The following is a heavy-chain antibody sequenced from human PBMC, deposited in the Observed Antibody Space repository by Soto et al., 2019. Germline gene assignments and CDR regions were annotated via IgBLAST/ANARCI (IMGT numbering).Heavy chain of an antibody. Sequence: GESLKISCEASGYGFANYWIGWVRQMPGRGLEWMGISYPGDSGTTYSPSFQGHVTISADKSISTTYLQCSSLEASDTAIYYCARAPSHGWFQHFDHWGQETLVTVPS. CDR3: ARAPSHGWFQHFDH. J-gene: IGHJ4*02. CDR2: SYPGDSGT. CDR1: GYGFANYW. V-gene: IGHV5-51*01. D-gene: IGHD6-19*01.